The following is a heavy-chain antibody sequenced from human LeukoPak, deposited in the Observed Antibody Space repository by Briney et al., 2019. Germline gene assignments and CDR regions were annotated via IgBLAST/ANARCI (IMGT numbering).Heavy chain of an antibody. CDR1: GFTFSSYS. Sequence: GGSLRLSCAASGFTFSSYSMNWVRQAPGKGLEWVSSISSSSSYIYYADSVKGRFTISRDNAKNSLYLQMNSLRAEDTAVYYCARESSDFWSGYYTSEGYWGQGTLVTVSS. J-gene: IGHJ4*02. D-gene: IGHD3-3*01. V-gene: IGHV3-21*01. CDR2: ISSSSSYI. CDR3: ARESSDFWSGYYTSEGY.